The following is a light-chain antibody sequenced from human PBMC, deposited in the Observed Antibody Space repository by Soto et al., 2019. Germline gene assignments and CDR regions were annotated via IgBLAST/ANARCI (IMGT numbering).Light chain of an antibody. J-gene: IGLJ1*01. CDR1: SSNIGKYNL. CDR2: EGS. CDR3: CSYVDNSAYV. Sequence: QSVLTQPASVSGSPGQSITISCTGTSSNIGKYNLVSWHQQHPGKAPKLMIYEGSKRPSGVSNRFSGSKSGNTASLTISGLQAEDEADYYCCSYVDNSAYVFGTGTKVTVL. V-gene: IGLV2-23*01.